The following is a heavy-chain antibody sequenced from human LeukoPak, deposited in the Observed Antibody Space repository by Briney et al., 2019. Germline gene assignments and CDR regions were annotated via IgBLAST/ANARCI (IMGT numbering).Heavy chain of an antibody. D-gene: IGHD6-13*01. CDR2: FYSGGST. J-gene: IGHJ1*01. V-gene: IGHV3-66*01. CDR3: ASSSWSSEYFHY. CDR1: GFTFSSYG. Sequence: GESLRLSCAASGFTFSSYGMSWVRQAPGKGLEWVSVFYSGGSTRYADSVKGRFTISRDNSKNTLYLQLNSLRAEDTAVYFCASSSWSSEYFHYWGQGTLVTVSS.